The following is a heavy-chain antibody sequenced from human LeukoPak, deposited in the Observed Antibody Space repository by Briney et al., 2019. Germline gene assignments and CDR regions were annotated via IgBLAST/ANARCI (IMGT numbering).Heavy chain of an antibody. V-gene: IGHV1-2*02. CDR2: INPNSGGT. J-gene: IGHJ4*02. CDR3: ARGVVVTAIGNFDY. CDR1: GYTFTGYY. D-gene: IGHD2-21*02. Sequence: VASVKVSCKASGYTFTGYYIHWVRQAPGQGLEWMGWINPNSGGTNYAQKFQGRVTMTRDTSISTAYMELSRLRSDDTAVYYCARGVVVTAIGNFDYWGQGTLVTVSS.